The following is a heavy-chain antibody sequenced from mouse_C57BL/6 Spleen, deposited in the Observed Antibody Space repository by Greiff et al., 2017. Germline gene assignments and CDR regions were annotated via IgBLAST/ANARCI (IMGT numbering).Heavy chain of an antibody. CDR3: ARNYGSSYDFDY. D-gene: IGHD1-1*01. CDR2: INPSSGYT. CDR1: GYTFTSYT. Sequence: QVQLQQSGAELARPGASVKMSCKASGYTFTSYTMHWVKQRPGQGLEWIGYINPSSGYTKYNQKFKDKATLTADKSSSTAYMQLSSLTSEDSAVYYGARNYGSSYDFDYWGQGTTLTVSS. J-gene: IGHJ2*01. V-gene: IGHV1-4*01.